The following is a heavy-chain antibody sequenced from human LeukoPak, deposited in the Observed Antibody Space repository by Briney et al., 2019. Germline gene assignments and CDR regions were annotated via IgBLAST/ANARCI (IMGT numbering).Heavy chain of an antibody. D-gene: IGHD3-10*01. V-gene: IGHV4-59*01. CDR1: DGAIAGYS. J-gene: IGHJ4*02. CDR2: VYYSGDT. CDR3: ARAVGGDGSGSL. Sequence: SETLSLTCTVSDGAIAGYSWSWIRQPPGKGLEWIGYVYYSGDTNYNPSLQSRVTVSVDTSKNQFSLKLTSVTAADTAVYYCARAVGGDGSGSLWGPGTLVTVSS.